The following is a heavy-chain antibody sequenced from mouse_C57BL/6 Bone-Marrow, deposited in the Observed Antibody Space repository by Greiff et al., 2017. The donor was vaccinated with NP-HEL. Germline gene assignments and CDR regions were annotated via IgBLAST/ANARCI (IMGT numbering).Heavy chain of an antibody. V-gene: IGHV1-64*01. CDR1: GYTFTSYW. Sequence: VQLQQSGAELVKPGASVKLSCKASGYTFTSYWMHWVKQRPGQGLEWIGMIHPNSGSTNYNEKFKSKATLTVDKSSSTAYMQLSSLTSEDSAVYYCARRGYYYGSSPWFAYWGQGTLVTVSA. CDR2: IHPNSGST. CDR3: ARRGYYYGSSPWFAY. J-gene: IGHJ3*01. D-gene: IGHD1-1*01.